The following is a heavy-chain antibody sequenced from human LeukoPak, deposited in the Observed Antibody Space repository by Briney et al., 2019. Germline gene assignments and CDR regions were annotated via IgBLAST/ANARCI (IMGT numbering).Heavy chain of an antibody. CDR1: GYTLTSSG. J-gene: IGHJ4*02. CDR3: ARMRYGRNCFDY. CDR2: ISGNNGNT. V-gene: IGHV1-18*01. D-gene: IGHD1-14*01. Sequence: ASVKVSCKASGYTLTSSGFSWVRQAPGQGLEWMGWISGNNGNTNYAQQFQGRVSMTIDTSTSTAYMELRSLRSDDTAVYFCARMRYGRNCFDYWGQGTMVTVSS.